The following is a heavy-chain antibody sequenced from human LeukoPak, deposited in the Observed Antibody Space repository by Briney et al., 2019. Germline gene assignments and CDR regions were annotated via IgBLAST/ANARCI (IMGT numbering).Heavy chain of an antibody. Sequence: GESLKISGKASGYSFTSYWIGWVRQMPGKGLGWMGIIYPGDSDTRYSPSFQGQVTISADKSISTAYLQWSSLKASDTAMYYCARGGPYYYDSSPSSFDYWGQGTLVTVSS. J-gene: IGHJ4*02. CDR3: ARGGPYYYDSSPSSFDY. D-gene: IGHD3-22*01. V-gene: IGHV5-51*01. CDR1: GYSFTSYW. CDR2: IYPGDSDT.